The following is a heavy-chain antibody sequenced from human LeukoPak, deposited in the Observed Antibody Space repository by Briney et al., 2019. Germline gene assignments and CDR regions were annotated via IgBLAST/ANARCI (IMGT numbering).Heavy chain of an antibody. V-gene: IGHV4-30-4*02. Sequence: PSETLSLTCTVSGGSISSGDYYWSWIRQPPGKGLEWIGYIYYSGSTYYNPSLKSRVTMSVDTSKNQFSLKLSSVTAADTAVYYCARYQTPIAAAGSRYAFDIWGQGTMVTVSS. CDR3: ARYQTPIAAAGSRYAFDI. CDR2: IYYSGST. CDR1: GGSISSGDYY. J-gene: IGHJ3*02. D-gene: IGHD6-13*01.